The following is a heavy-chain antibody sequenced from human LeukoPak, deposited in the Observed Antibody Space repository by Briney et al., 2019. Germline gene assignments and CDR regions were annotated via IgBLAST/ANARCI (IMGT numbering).Heavy chain of an antibody. J-gene: IGHJ4*02. D-gene: IGHD5-18*01. V-gene: IGHV4-39*07. Sequence: SETLSLTCTVSGGSINNYYWGWIRQPPGKGLEWIGSIYYSGSTYYNPSLKSRVTISVDTSKNQFSLKLSSVTAADTAVYYCARHSYGYSRFDYWGQGTLVTVSS. CDR1: GGSINNYY. CDR2: IYYSGST. CDR3: ARHSYGYSRFDY.